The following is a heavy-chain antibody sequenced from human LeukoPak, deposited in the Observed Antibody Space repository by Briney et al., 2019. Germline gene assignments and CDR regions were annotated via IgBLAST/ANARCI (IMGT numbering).Heavy chain of an antibody. Sequence: SVKVSCKASGGTFSSYAISCVREAPGQGLEWMGGIIPIFGTANYAQKFQGRVTITTDESTSTAYMELSSLRSEDTAVYYCARDSSGWYVGVYWGQGTLVTVSS. CDR1: GGTFSSYA. CDR2: IIPIFGTA. J-gene: IGHJ4*02. CDR3: ARDSSGWYVGVY. V-gene: IGHV1-69*05. D-gene: IGHD6-19*01.